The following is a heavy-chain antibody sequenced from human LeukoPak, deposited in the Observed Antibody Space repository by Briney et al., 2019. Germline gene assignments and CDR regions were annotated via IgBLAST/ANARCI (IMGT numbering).Heavy chain of an antibody. J-gene: IGHJ4*02. CDR3: ARDGNRWLVPLAY. Sequence: PGRSLTLSCAASGFIFSSYGMNWVRQAPGKGLEWVAVISFDGTNKDYAESVKGRFTISRDNSKLYLQMNSLRADDTAVYYCARDGNRWLVPLAYWGQGTLVTVSS. V-gene: IGHV3-30*03. CDR1: GFIFSSYG. D-gene: IGHD6-19*01. CDR2: ISFDGTNK.